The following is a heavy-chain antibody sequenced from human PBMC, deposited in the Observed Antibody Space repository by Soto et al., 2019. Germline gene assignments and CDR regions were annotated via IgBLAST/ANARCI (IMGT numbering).Heavy chain of an antibody. Sequence: PGGSLRLSCAASGFTFSSYAMSWVRQAPGKGLEWVSRISGSGGSTYYADSVKGRFTISRDNSKNTLYLQMNSLRAEDTAVYYCAKSRIVGGTSEIDYWGQGTLVTVSS. D-gene: IGHD1-26*01. V-gene: IGHV3-23*01. J-gene: IGHJ4*02. CDR1: GFTFSSYA. CDR2: ISGSGGST. CDR3: AKSRIVGGTSEIDY.